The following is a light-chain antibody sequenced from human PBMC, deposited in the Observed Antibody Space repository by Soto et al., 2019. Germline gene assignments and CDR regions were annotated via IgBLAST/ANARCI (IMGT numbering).Light chain of an antibody. CDR1: QSVSGT. CDR2: GAS. CDR3: QQYNDWPTIT. V-gene: IGKV3-15*01. Sequence: EIVMTQSPVTLSVSPGERATLSCRASQSVSGTLAWYQQKPGQAPRLLIYGASTRATGLPARFSGSGSGTEFTLTISSLQSEDFAVYYCQQYNDWPTITFGQGTRLEIK. J-gene: IGKJ5*01.